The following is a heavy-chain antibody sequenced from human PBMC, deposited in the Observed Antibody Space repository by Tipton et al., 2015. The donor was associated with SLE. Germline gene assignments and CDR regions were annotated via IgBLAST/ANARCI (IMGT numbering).Heavy chain of an antibody. CDR2: IKQDGSEK. CDR3: AREGSSVAFDI. J-gene: IGHJ3*02. Sequence: SLRLSCAASGFTFSSYWMSWVRQAPGKGLEWVANIKQDGSEKYYVDSVKGRFTISRDNAKNSLYLQMSSLRAEDTAVYYCAREGSSVAFDIWGQGTMVTVSS. V-gene: IGHV3-7*01. CDR1: GFTFSSYW.